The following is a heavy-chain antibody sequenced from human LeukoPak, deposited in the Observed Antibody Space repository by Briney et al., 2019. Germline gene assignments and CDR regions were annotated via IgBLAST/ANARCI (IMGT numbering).Heavy chain of an antibody. V-gene: IGHV4-4*02. CDR1: GGSITNSNW. CDR3: ARLALRGVIISHFDY. CDR2: IYHSGST. Sequence: SGTLSLTCAVSGGSITNSNWWSWVRQPPGKGLEWIGEIYHSGSTNYNPSLKSRVTISVDTSKNQFSLKLSSVTAADTAVYYCARLALRGVIISHFDYWGQGTLVTVSS. J-gene: IGHJ4*02. D-gene: IGHD3-10*01.